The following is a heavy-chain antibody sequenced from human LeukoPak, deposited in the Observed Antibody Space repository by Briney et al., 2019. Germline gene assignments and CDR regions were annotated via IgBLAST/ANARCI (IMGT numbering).Heavy chain of an antibody. CDR3: AKDLGSS. CDR1: GFTFSSYG. CDR2: ISYDGSNK. Sequence: GRSLRLSCAASGFTFSSYGMHWVRQAPGKGLEWVAVISYDGSNKYYADSVKGRFTISRDSSKNTLYLQMNSLRAEDTAVYYCAKDLGSSWGQGTLVTVSS. V-gene: IGHV3-30*18. D-gene: IGHD6-13*01. J-gene: IGHJ4*02.